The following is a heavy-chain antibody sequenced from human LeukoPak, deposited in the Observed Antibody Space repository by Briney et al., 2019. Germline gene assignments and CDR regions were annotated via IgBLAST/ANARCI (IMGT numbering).Heavy chain of an antibody. CDR3: ATVGMVRGVTPYYFGY. V-gene: IGHV1-69*13. CDR1: GYTFTSYA. J-gene: IGHJ4*02. Sequence: SVKVSCKASGYTFTSYAINWVRQAPGQGLEWMGGIIPIIGTAGYAQKFQGRVTITADASTSTAYMELSSLRSEDTAVYYCATVGMVRGVTPYYFGYWGQGTLGTVSS. D-gene: IGHD3-10*01. CDR2: IIPIIGTA.